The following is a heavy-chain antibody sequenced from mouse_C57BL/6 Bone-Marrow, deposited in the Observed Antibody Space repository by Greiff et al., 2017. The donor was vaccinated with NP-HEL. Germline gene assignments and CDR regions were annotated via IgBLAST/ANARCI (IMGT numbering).Heavy chain of an antibody. CDR3: TTDYGSPRFDY. J-gene: IGHJ2*01. CDR1: GFNIKDDY. D-gene: IGHD1-1*01. V-gene: IGHV14-4*01. CDR2: IDSENGDT. Sequence: VQLQQSGAELVRPGASVKLSCTASGFNIKDDYMHWVKQRPEQGLEWIGWIDSENGDTEYASKFQGKATITADTSSNTAYLQLSSLTSEDTAVYYCTTDYGSPRFDYWGQGTTLTVSS.